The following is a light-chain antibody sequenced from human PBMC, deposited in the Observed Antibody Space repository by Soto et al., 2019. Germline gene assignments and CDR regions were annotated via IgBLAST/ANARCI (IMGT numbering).Light chain of an antibody. CDR2: DVN. CDR3: SSYTSVSTLDVV. CDR1: SSDVGVYNY. Sequence: QSALTQPASVSGSPGQSITISCTGTSSDVGVYNYVSWYQQHPGKAPKLMIYDVNNRPSGVSNRFSGSKSGNTASLTISGLQAEDEADYYCSSYTSVSTLDVVFGGGTKLTVL. J-gene: IGLJ2*01. V-gene: IGLV2-14*01.